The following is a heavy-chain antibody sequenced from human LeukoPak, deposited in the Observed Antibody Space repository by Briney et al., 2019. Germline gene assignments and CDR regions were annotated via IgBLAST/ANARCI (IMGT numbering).Heavy chain of an antibody. CDR1: DGSISSYY. D-gene: IGHD4-11*01. V-gene: IGHV4-59*01. CDR2: IYYSGST. Sequence: PSETLSLTCTVSDGSISSYYWSWIRQPPGKGLEWITYIYYSGSTNYNPSLKSRVTISVDTSKNQFSLKLSSVPAADTAVYYCARIDYMKVRSNWYFDLWGRGTLVTASS. CDR3: ARIDYMKVRSNWYFDL. J-gene: IGHJ2*01.